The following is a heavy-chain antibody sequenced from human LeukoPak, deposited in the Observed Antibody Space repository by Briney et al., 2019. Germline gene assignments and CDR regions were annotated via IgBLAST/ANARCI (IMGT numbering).Heavy chain of an antibody. V-gene: IGHV4-59*01. CDR1: GGSIGSYY. Sequence: SETLSLTCTVSGGSIGSYYWSWIRQPPGKGLEWIGYIYYSGSTNYNPSLKSRVTISVDTSKNQFSLKLSSVTAADTAVYYCAFIAVAGTVDYWGQGTLVTVSS. CDR2: IYYSGST. J-gene: IGHJ4*02. D-gene: IGHD6-19*01. CDR3: AFIAVAGTVDY.